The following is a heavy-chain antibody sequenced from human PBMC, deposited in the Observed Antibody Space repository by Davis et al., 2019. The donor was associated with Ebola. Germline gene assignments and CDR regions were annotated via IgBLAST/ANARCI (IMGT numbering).Heavy chain of an antibody. D-gene: IGHD5-18*01. CDR2: ISHGGVT. J-gene: IGHJ5*02. CDR1: GGSFSGYF. Sequence: SQTLSLTCAIHGGSFSGYFWSWIRQTTGKGMEWIGQISHGGVTDYNPSLKSRITISMDTSKNQFYLQLDSLSAAHTALYSCARTAMTSVSALGLGYNYLAPWGQGTRVTVST. CDR3: ARTAMTSVSALGLGYNYLAP. V-gene: IGHV4-34*10.